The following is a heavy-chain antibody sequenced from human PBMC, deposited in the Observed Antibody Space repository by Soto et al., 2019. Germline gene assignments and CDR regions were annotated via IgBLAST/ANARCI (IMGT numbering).Heavy chain of an antibody. Sequence: ASVKVSCKASGYTFTMYGISCVLQAPVQWLEWMGCISAYNGNTNYAQKLQGRVTMTTDTSTSTAYMELRSLRSDDTAVYYCARLYSSSEDDAFDIWGQGTMVT. D-gene: IGHD6-6*01. CDR2: ISAYNGNT. V-gene: IGHV1-18*04. CDR3: ARLYSSSEDDAFDI. CDR1: GYTFTMYG. J-gene: IGHJ3*02.